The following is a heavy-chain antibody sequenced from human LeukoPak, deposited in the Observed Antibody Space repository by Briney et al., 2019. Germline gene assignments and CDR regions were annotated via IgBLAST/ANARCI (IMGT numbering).Heavy chain of an antibody. CDR3: ARVTAISLDFDY. CDR2: IYYSGST. J-gene: IGHJ4*02. CDR1: GGSISSRSYY. V-gene: IGHV4-39*01. D-gene: IGHD5-18*01. Sequence: SETLSLTCTVSGGSISSRSYYWGWIRQPPGKGLEWIGSIYYSGSTYYNPSLKSRVTISVDTSKNQFSLKLSSVTAADTAVYYCARVTAISLDFDYWGQGTLVTVSS.